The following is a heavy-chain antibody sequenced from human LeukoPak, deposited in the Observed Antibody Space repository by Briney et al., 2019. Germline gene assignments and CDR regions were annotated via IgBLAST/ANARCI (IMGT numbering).Heavy chain of an antibody. CDR2: IKQDGSEK. Sequence: GGSLRLSCAASGFTFTNYWMNWVRQAPGRGLEWVANIKQDGSEKNYVDSLKGRFTISRDNAKNSLYLQMNSLRVEDTAVYYCAGGSGWLIDYWGQGTLVTVSS. J-gene: IGHJ4*02. V-gene: IGHV3-7*01. CDR3: AGGSGWLIDY. CDR1: GFTFTNYW. D-gene: IGHD5-12*01.